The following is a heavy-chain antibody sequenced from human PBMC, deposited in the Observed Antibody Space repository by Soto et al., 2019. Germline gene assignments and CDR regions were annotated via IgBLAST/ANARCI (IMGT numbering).Heavy chain of an antibody. D-gene: IGHD1-20*01. CDR2: IYDSGST. Sequence: SETLSLTCTVSGGSVSSTNYYWGWIRQPPGKGLEWIGSIYDSGSTYYNPSLKSRVTISVDTSKNQFSLKLSSVTAADTAVYYCAREVRYVSPSIDCWGQGTLVTVSS. CDR1: GGSVSSTNYY. J-gene: IGHJ4*02. CDR3: AREVRYVSPSIDC. V-gene: IGHV4-39*07.